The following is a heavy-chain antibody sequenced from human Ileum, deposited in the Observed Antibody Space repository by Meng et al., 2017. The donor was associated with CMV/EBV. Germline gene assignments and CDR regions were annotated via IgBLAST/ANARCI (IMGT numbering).Heavy chain of an antibody. J-gene: IGHJ4*02. D-gene: IGHD4-11*01. CDR3: ASGKSNLEY. CDR2: FNHYGST. CDR1: GGSFSGYY. V-gene: IGHV4-34*01. Sequence: VHLQGWGAGLLKPSETLSLTCAVYGGSFSGYYWSCIRQVPGKGLEWIGEFNHYGSTNYNPSLKSRVTISVDTSKNQFSLNLSSVTAADTAVYYCASGKSNLEYWGQGTLVTVSS.